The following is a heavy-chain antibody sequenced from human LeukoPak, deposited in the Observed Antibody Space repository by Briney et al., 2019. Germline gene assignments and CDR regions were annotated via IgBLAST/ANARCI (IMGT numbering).Heavy chain of an antibody. J-gene: IGHJ4*02. D-gene: IGHD3-22*01. V-gene: IGHV1-69*13. CDR2: IIPIFGTA. Sequence: SVKVSCKASGYTFTSYGISWVRQAPGQGLEWMGGIIPIFGTANYAQKFQGRVTITADESTSTAYVELSSLRSEDTAVYYCARGGHYYDSSGYYRGDYWGQGTLVTVSS. CDR3: ARGGHYYDSSGYYRGDY. CDR1: GYTFTSYG.